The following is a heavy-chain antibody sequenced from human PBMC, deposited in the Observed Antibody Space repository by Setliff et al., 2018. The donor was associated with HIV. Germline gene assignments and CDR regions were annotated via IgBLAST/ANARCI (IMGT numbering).Heavy chain of an antibody. CDR2: INTQTGSP. V-gene: IGHV7-4-1*02. D-gene: IGHD4-17*01. J-gene: IGHJ5*02. Sequence: WASVKVSCKASGYSFINYAMNWVRQAPGQGLEWMGWINTQTGSPTYAQAFTGRFVFSVDTSVTTAYLQISGLKADDTAVYYCARALYGEYGGDLNWLDPWGQGTLVTVS. CDR1: GYSFINYA. CDR3: ARALYGEYGGDLNWLDP.